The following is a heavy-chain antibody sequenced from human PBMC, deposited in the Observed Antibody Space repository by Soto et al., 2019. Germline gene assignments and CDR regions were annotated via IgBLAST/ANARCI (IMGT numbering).Heavy chain of an antibody. Sequence: SETLPLTCTVSGGSISIYYWSWIRQPAGKGLEWIGRIYTSGSTNYNPSLKSRVNMSVDTSKNQFSLKLSSVTAADTAVYYCARAIGYCSSSSCFMDVWGQRTSITVSS. CDR3: ARAIGYCSSSSCFMDV. CDR1: GGSISIYY. D-gene: IGHD2-15*01. CDR2: IYTSGST. V-gene: IGHV4-4*07. J-gene: IGHJ6*02.